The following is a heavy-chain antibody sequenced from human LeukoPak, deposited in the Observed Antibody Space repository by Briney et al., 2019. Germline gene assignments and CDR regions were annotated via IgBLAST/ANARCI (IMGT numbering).Heavy chain of an antibody. CDR3: AKTHGSGWNFDY. D-gene: IGHD6-19*01. J-gene: IGHJ4*02. CDR2: IRGTGGST. Sequence: PGGSLRLSCAASGFTFSGYAMSWVRQPPGKGLEWVSVIRGTGGSTYYADSVKGRFTISRDNSKNTLYLQMNSLRAGDTAVYYCAKTHGSGWNFDYWGQGTLVTVSS. V-gene: IGHV3-23*01. CDR1: GFTFSGYA.